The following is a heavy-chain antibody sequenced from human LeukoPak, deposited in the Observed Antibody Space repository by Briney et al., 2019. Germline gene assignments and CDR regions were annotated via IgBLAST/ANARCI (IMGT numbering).Heavy chain of an antibody. CDR2: ITWNRDNI. CDR1: GFTFDDYA. Sequence: GGSLRLSCTVSGFTFDDYAMHWVRHAPGKGLAWVARITWNRDNIGYGDSVKGRFTISRDNVKNVLYLQMNSLRPEDTALYYCAKDLSSAITSALVLDVWGQGTTV. J-gene: IGHJ6*02. V-gene: IGHV3-9*01. CDR3: AKDLSSAITSALVLDV. D-gene: IGHD3-22*01.